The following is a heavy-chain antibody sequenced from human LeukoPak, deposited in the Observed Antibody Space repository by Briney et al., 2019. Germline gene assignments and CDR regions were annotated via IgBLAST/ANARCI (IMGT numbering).Heavy chain of an antibody. CDR1: GYTFTSYD. CDR3: ARERYCSSTSLGYGMDV. D-gene: IGHD2-2*01. Sequence: ASVKVSCKASGYTFTSYDINWVRQATGQGLGWMGWMNPNSGNTGYAQKFQGRVTMTRNTSISTAYMELSSLRSEDTAVHYCARERYCSSTSLGYGMDVWGQGTTVTVSS. CDR2: MNPNSGNT. V-gene: IGHV1-8*01. J-gene: IGHJ6*02.